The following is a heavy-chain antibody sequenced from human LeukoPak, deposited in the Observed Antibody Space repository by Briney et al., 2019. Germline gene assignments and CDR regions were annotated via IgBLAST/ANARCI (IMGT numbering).Heavy chain of an antibody. V-gene: IGHV1-69*04. CDR3: ARDRCSGGSCYNGV. CDR1: GGTFSSYA. J-gene: IGHJ6*02. CDR2: IIPILGIA. Sequence: SVKVSCKASGGTFSSYAISWARQAPGQGLEWMGRIIPILGIANYAQKFQGRVTITADKSTSTAYMELSSLRSEDTAVYYCARDRCSGGSCYNGVWGQGTTVTVSS. D-gene: IGHD2-15*01.